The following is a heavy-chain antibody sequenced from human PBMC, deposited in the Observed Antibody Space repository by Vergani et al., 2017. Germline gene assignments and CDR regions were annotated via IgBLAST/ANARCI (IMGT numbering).Heavy chain of an antibody. V-gene: IGHV3-21*01. CDR3: ARVRPEGDCSSTICYTPLGDFDY. CDR2: ISSSSSYI. CDR1: GFTFSSYS. D-gene: IGHD2-2*02. J-gene: IGHJ4*02. Sequence: EVQLVESGGGLVKPGGSLRLSCAASGFTFSSYSMNWVRQAPGKGLEWVSSISSSSSYIYYADSVKGRFTISRDNAKNSLYLQMNSLRAEDTAVYYCARVRPEGDCSSTICYTPLGDFDYWGQGTLVTVSS.